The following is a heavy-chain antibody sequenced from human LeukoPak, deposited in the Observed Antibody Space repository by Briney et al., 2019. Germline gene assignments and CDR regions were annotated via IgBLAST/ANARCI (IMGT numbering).Heavy chain of an antibody. D-gene: IGHD6-19*01. CDR2: ISSSSSTI. CDR1: GFTFSSYS. V-gene: IGHV3-48*01. J-gene: IGHJ4*02. CDR3: AREGSSGWYGKPYYFDY. Sequence: GGSLRLSCAASGFTFSSYSMNWVRQAPGKGLEWVSYISSSSSTINYADSVKGRFTISRDNAKNSLYLQMNSLRAEDTAVYYCAREGSSGWYGKPYYFDYWGQGTLVTVSS.